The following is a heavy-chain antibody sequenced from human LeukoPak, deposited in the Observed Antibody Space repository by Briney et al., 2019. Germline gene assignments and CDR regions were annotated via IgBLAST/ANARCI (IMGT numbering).Heavy chain of an antibody. J-gene: IGHJ6*03. CDR1: GFTFSSYA. Sequence: QPGRSLRLSCAASGFTFSSYAMHWVRQAPGKGLEWVAVISYDGSNKYYADSVKGRFTISRDNSKNTLYLQMNSLRAEDTAVYYCARDTGSSWDYYYMDVWGKGTTVTISS. CDR2: ISYDGSNK. D-gene: IGHD6-13*01. CDR3: ARDTGSSWDYYYMDV. V-gene: IGHV3-30*14.